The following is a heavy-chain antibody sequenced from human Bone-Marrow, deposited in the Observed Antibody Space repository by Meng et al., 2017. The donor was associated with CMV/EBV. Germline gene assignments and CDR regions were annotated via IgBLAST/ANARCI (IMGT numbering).Heavy chain of an antibody. J-gene: IGHJ3*02. Sequence: GESLKISCAASGFTFSSYWMSWVRQAPGKGLEWVANIKQDGSEKYYVDSVKGRFTISRDNAKNSLYLQMNSLRAEDTAVYYCARGGDSAPGVDIWGQGTMVTVSS. CDR3: ARGGDSAPGVDI. D-gene: IGHD7-27*01. CDR1: GFTFSSYW. CDR2: IKQDGSEK. V-gene: IGHV3-7*01.